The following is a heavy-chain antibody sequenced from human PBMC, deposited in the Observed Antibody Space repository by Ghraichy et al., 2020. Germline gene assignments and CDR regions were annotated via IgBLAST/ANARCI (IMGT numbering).Heavy chain of an antibody. CDR3: PRDPRGPTNHSSGYYWYFDR. CDR1: DGPISNYY. Sequence: SETLSLTCSVSDGPISNYYWSWFRQSPGKGLEWIGYIYYSGSTNYNPSLKSRVTISVDTSKNQFSLKLSSITAADTAVYYFPRDPRGPTNHSSGYYWYFDRWGRGTLVTVSS. J-gene: IGHJ2*01. D-gene: IGHD6-19*01. CDR2: IYYSGST. V-gene: IGHV4-59*01.